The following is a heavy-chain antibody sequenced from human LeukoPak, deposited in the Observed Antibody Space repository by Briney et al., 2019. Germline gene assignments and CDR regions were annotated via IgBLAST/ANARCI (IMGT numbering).Heavy chain of an antibody. D-gene: IGHD2-2*01. CDR1: GFTFDDYA. J-gene: IGHJ4*02. CDR3: AKGYCSSTSCYVDY. Sequence: GRSLRLSCAASGFTFDDYAMHWVRQAPGEGLEWVSGISWNSGSIGYADSVKGRFTISRDNAKNSLYLQMNSLRAEDTALYYCAKGYCSSTSCYVDYWGQGTLVTVSS. CDR2: ISWNSGSI. V-gene: IGHV3-9*01.